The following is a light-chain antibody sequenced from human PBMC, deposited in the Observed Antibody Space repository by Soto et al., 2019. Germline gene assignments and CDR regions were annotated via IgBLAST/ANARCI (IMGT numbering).Light chain of an antibody. J-gene: IGKJ3*01. CDR2: AAS. CDR1: QTLSTNS. CDR3: QQYNDSPLT. V-gene: IGKV3-20*01. Sequence: EIVSTQSPGTLSLSPGERATLSCRASQTLSTNSLAWYQQRPGQTPRLLIYAASTRDTDIPDRFNGSGSGTDFALTISRLEPEDFALYYCQQYNDSPLTFGPGTKVDVK.